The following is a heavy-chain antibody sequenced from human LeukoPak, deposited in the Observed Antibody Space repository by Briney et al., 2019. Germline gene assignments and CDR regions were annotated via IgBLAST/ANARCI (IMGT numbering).Heavy chain of an antibody. CDR3: AEGSYYDSSGSFYFDY. J-gene: IGHJ4*02. D-gene: IGHD3-22*01. CDR1: GFTYSSYA. Sequence: GGSLRLSCAASGFTYSSYAMSWVRQAPGKGLDWVSGISGSGDNTYYADSVKGRFTISRDNSKNTLYVQVNSLGTEDTAAYYCAEGSYYDSSGSFYFDYWGQGTLVTVSS. V-gene: IGHV3-23*01. CDR2: ISGSGDNT.